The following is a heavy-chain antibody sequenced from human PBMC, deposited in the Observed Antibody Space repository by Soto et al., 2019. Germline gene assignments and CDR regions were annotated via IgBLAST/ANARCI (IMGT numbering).Heavy chain of an antibody. CDR1: GFTFSNYA. CDR2: ISGSGDST. J-gene: IGHJ4*02. D-gene: IGHD3-3*01. Sequence: GGSLRLSCAGSGFTFSNYATSWVRQAPGKGLEWVSAISGSGDSTYYANSVKGRFTISRDNSKNTLYLQMNSLRAEDTAVYYCAKDTPQEWLLVFHYWGQGTLVTVSS. V-gene: IGHV3-23*01. CDR3: AKDTPQEWLLVFHY.